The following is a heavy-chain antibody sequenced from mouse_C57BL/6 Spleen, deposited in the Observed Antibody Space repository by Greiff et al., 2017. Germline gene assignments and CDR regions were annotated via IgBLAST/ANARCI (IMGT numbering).Heavy chain of an antibody. Sequence: EVKLEESGPGLVKPSQSLSLTCSVTGYSITRGYYWNWIRQFPGNKLEWMGYISYDGSNNYNPSLKNRISITRDTSKNQFFLKLNSVTTEDTATYYCARDDYDGGFAYWGQGTLVTVSA. V-gene: IGHV3-6*01. CDR3: ARDDYDGGFAY. CDR2: ISYDGSN. CDR1: GYSITRGYY. J-gene: IGHJ3*01. D-gene: IGHD2-4*01.